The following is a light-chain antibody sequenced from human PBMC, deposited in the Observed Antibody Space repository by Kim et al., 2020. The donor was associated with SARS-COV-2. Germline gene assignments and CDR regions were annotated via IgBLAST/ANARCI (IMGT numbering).Light chain of an antibody. CDR3: QVWDSSSDHPV. Sequence: SYELTQPPSVSVAPGKTARITCGGNNIGSKSVHWYQQKPGQAPVLVIYYDSDRPSGIPERFSGSNSGNKATLTISRVEAGDEADYYSQVWDSSSDHPVFG. J-gene: IGLJ3*02. CDR2: YDS. CDR1: NIGSKS. V-gene: IGLV3-21*04.